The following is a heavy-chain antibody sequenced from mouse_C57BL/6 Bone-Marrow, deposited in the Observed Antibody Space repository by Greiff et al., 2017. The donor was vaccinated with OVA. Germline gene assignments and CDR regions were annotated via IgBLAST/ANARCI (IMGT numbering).Heavy chain of an antibody. CDR1: GFTFTDYY. Sequence: EVKLMESGGGLVQPGGSLSLSCAASGFTFTDYYMSWVRQPPGKALEWLGFIRNKANGYTTEYSASVKGRFTISRDNSQSILYLQMNALRAEDSATYYCASLNWHFDYWGQGTTPTVSS. D-gene: IGHD4-1*02. J-gene: IGHJ2*01. CDR3: ASLNWHFDY. V-gene: IGHV7-3*01. CDR2: IRNKANGYTT.